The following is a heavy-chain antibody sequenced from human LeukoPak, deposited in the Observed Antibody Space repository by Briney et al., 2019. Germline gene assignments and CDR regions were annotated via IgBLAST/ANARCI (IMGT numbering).Heavy chain of an antibody. D-gene: IGHD3-22*01. V-gene: IGHV1-46*01. CDR3: ARGVAYDSSGVGDY. J-gene: IGHJ4*02. CDR2: IHPTDGST. Sequence: ASVKVSCKTSGYTFSTYYMHWVRQAPGQGLEWLGIIHPTDGSTSYTQRIQGRVTMTRDTATGTVYLELSSLRSEDTAVYYCARGVAYDSSGVGDYWGQGTLVTVSS. CDR1: GYTFSTYY.